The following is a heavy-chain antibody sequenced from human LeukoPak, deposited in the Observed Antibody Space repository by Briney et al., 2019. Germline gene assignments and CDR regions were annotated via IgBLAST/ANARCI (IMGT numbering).Heavy chain of an antibody. CDR1: GYTFTSYG. CDR3: ARCFTVTFYDYYYMDV. CDR2: ISAYNGNT. Sequence: ASVKVSCKASGYTFTSYGISWVPQAPGQGLEWMGWISAYNGNTNYAQKLQGRVTMTTDTSTSTAYMELRSLRSDDTAVYYCARCFTVTFYDYYYMDVWGKGTTVTVSS. V-gene: IGHV1-18*01. J-gene: IGHJ6*03. D-gene: IGHD4-11*01.